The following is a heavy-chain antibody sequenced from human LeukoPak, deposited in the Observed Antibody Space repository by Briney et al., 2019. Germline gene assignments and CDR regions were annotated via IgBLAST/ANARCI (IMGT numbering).Heavy chain of an antibody. Sequence: GESLQISSKGSGYSFTSYWIGWVRPMPGKGLGWMGIIYPGDSDTRYSPSFQGQVTISADKSISTAYLQWSSLKASDTAMYYCARMDPTVTTLWYWGQGTLVTVSS. J-gene: IGHJ4*02. V-gene: IGHV5-51*01. CDR1: GYSFTSYW. CDR2: IYPGDSDT. D-gene: IGHD4-17*01. CDR3: ARMDPTVTTLWY.